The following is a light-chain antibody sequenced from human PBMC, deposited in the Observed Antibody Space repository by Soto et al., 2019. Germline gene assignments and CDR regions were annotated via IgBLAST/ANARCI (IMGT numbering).Light chain of an antibody. CDR1: QTLRKTY. Sequence: EIVLMQSPGTLPLSPGERATLSCRASQTLRKTYIAWYQQKPGQAPRVLIYGASKMATGIPDRFSGSGSGTDFSLTISRLEPEDFAVYYCHQYDNAPQTYGQGTKVES. CDR3: HQYDNAPQT. J-gene: IGKJ2*01. V-gene: IGKV3-20*01. CDR2: GAS.